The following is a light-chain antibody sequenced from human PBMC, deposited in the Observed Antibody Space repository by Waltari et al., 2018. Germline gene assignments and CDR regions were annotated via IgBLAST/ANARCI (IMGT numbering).Light chain of an antibody. V-gene: IGLV2-18*02. J-gene: IGLJ3*02. CDR1: SSDVGSYNR. Sequence: QSALTQPPSVSGSPGQSVTISCTETSSDVGSYNRVSWYQPPPGTAPKLMIYEVTNRPSGVPDRFSGSKSGNTASLTISGLQAEDEADYYCSSYTSSSTWVFGGGTKLTVL. CDR3: SSYTSSSTWV. CDR2: EVT.